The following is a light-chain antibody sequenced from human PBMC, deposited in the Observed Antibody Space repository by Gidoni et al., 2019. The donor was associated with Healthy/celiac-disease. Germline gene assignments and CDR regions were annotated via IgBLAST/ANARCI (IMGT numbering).Light chain of an antibody. CDR1: QSVSSN. CDR2: GAS. J-gene: IGKJ1*01. V-gene: IGKV3-15*01. CDR3: HQYNNWPPA. Sequence: EIVMTKSPATLSVSPGERATLSCRASQSVSSNLAWYQQKPGQAPRLLIYGASTRATGIPARFSGSGSGTEFTLTISSLQSEYFAVYYCHQYNNWPPAFGQGTKVEIK.